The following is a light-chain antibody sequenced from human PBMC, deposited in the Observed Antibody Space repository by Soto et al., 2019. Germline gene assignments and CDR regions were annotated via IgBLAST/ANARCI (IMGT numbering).Light chain of an antibody. V-gene: IGKV1-33*01. CDR3: QQYDRLPWT. J-gene: IGKJ1*01. Sequence: DIQMTQSPSSLSASIGDRVTITCQASQDVSHFLNWFQQRPGKAPKLLIYDASTLERGVPSRFSGRGSGSRFTFTINSLQPEDIATYYCQQYDRLPWTFGQGTKVEMK. CDR1: QDVSHF. CDR2: DAS.